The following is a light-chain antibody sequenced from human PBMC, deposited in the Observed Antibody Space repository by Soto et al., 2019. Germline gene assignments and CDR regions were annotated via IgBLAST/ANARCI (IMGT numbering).Light chain of an antibody. V-gene: IGLV2-11*01. Sequence: QSVLTQPRSVSGSPGQSVTISCTGTSSDVGGYDYVSWYQQHPGKAPKLMIYDVNKRPSGVPDRFSGSKSGNTASLTISGLHAEDEADYYCCSYAGTYSLYVFGTGTQLTVL. CDR2: DVN. J-gene: IGLJ1*01. CDR1: SSDVGGYDY. CDR3: CSYAGTYSLYV.